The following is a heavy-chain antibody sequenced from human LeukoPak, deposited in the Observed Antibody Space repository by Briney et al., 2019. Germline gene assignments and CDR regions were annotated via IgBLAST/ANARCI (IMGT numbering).Heavy chain of an antibody. J-gene: IGHJ3*02. V-gene: IGHV3-7*01. CDR2: IKQDGSAK. CDR1: GFTFSSYW. Sequence: GGSLRLSCAAPGFTFSSYWMTWVRQAPGKGLAWVANIKQDGSAKYYMDSVKGRFTISRDNAKNSLYLQMNSLGVEDTAVYYCARVNPLMAPGAVDIWGQGTKVAVSS. D-gene: IGHD2-8*01. CDR3: ARVNPLMAPGAVDI.